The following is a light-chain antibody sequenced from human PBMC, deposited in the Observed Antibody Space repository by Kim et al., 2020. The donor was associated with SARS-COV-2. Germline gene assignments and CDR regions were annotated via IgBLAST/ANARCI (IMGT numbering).Light chain of an antibody. J-gene: IGKJ4*01. V-gene: IGKV3-20*01. CDR1: QSVSNIY. CDR3: QHYPNSPPALT. CDR2: GAS. Sequence: IVLTQSPGTLSLSPGERATLSCRASQSVSNIYFAWYQQKPGQAPRLLIYGASRRDPGIPDRFSGSGSGTDFTLTISRLEPEDFAVYYCQHYPNSPPALTFGGGTKVDIK.